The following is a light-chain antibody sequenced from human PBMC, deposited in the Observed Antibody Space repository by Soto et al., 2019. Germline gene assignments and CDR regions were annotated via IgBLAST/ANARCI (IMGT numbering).Light chain of an antibody. J-gene: IGLJ1*01. Sequence: QAVVTQPPSASGTPGQRVNISCSGSSSNIGSNYVYWYRQFPGTAPKLLIQRNNQRPSGVPARFSGSKSGTSASLAISGLRSEDEADDYCQSYDSTLSARYVFGTGTKVTVL. CDR1: SSNIGSNY. CDR2: RNN. V-gene: IGLV1-47*01. CDR3: QSYDSTLSARYV.